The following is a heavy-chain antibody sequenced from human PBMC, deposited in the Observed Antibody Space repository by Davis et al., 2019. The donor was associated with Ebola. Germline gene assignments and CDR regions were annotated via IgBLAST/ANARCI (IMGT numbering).Heavy chain of an antibody. CDR3: ARLGYSSSWPFDY. CDR1: GGSISSYY. D-gene: IGHD6-13*01. V-gene: IGHV4-59*08. J-gene: IGHJ4*02. CDR2: IYYSGST. Sequence: GSLRLSCTVSGGSISSYYWSWIRQPPGKGLEWIGYIYYSGSTNYNPSLKSRATISVDTSKNQFSLKLSSVTAADTAVYYCARLGYSSSWPFDYWGQGTLVTVSS.